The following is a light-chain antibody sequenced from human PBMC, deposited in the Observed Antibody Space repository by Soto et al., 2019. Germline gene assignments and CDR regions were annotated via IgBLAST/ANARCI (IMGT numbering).Light chain of an antibody. CDR1: QSGNSN. Sequence: EIVMTQSPATLSVSPGERATLSCRASQSGNSNLGWYQQKPGQAPRLLIYGATTRATAIPARFSDSGSATEFTLTICGLKSEDFSVHYCQQYNNWPTFGPGTNVDLK. CDR3: QQYNNWPT. J-gene: IGKJ3*01. CDR2: GAT. V-gene: IGKV3-15*01.